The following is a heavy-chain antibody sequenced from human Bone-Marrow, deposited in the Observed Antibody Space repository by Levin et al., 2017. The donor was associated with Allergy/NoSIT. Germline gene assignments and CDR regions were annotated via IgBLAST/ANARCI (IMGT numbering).Heavy chain of an antibody. D-gene: IGHD4-17*01. CDR2: ISNSGSAT. CDR1: GFTFSDYY. Sequence: GGSLRLSCTASGFTFSDYYMSWIRQTPGKGLEWLSYISNSGSATHYADSVKGRFTVSRDNARNSVFLQMSSLTAEDTATYFCARANYGPDYWGRGTRVTVSS. J-gene: IGHJ4*02. V-gene: IGHV3-11*01. CDR3: ARANYGPDY.